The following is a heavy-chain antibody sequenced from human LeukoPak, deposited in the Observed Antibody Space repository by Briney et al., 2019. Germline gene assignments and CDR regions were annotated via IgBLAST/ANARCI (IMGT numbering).Heavy chain of an antibody. CDR1: GYSFVGYG. V-gene: IGHV1-18*01. Sequence: GASVKVSCKASGYSFVGYGITWVRQAPGQGLEWMGWFNPENGNTNYAQKVQGRVTMTADTSTSTSYMEQRSLRSDDTAVYYCAREHSSSWDQFDYWGQGTLVTVSS. D-gene: IGHD6-13*01. CDR2: FNPENGNT. J-gene: IGHJ4*02. CDR3: AREHSSSWDQFDY.